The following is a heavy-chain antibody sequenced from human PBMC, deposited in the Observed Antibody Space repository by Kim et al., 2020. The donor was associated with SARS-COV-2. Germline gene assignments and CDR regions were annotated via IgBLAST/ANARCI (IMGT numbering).Heavy chain of an antibody. J-gene: IGHJ6*02. CDR3: GRRLRSCGTDV. Sequence: SDNLSLTCAVSGVSISSPNFYWGWIRQPPGKGLEWIGIIYYNGRTYYNPSLKSRVTISLDTSKNHYSLKLNSVAAADTAVYYCGRRLRSCGTDVWGQGTSVTVSS. CDR2: IYYNGRT. V-gene: IGHV4-39*02. CDR1: GVSISSPNFY. D-gene: IGHD3-16*01.